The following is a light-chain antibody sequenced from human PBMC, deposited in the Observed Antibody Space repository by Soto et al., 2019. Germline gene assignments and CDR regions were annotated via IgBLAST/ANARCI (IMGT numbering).Light chain of an antibody. CDR3: QQTYSTPRT. Sequence: DIQMTQSPYSLSASVGDRVTITCRASQTISSYLNWYQQKPGKAPNLLIYAASSLQSGVPSRFSGSRSGTDFTLTICSLQPEDFAIYYCQQTYSTPRTFGQGTKVEIK. CDR2: AAS. CDR1: QTISSY. V-gene: IGKV1-39*01. J-gene: IGKJ1*01.